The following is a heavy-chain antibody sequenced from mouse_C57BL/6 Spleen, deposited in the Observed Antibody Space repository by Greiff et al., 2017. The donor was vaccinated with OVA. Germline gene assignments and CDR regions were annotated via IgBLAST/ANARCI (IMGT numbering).Heavy chain of an antibody. CDR1: GYSITSGYY. CDR3: ARDPSLLWYFDV. J-gene: IGHJ1*03. CDR2: ISYDGSN. D-gene: IGHD1-1*01. V-gene: IGHV3-6*01. Sequence: EVKLMESGPGLVKPSQSLSLTCSVTGYSITSGYYWNWIRQFPGNKLEWMGYISYDGSNNYNPSLKNRISITRDTSKNQFFLKLNSVTTEDTATYYCARDPSLLWYFDVWGTGTTVTVSS.